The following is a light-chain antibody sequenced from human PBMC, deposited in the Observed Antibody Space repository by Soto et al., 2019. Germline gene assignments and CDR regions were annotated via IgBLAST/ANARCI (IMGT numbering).Light chain of an antibody. J-gene: IGKJ1*01. CDR1: QSFSSY. V-gene: IGKV1-39*01. CDR2: AAS. Sequence: DIQMTQSPSSLSASVGDRVTITCRASQSFSSYLNWYQQKPGKAPKLLIYAASSLQSGVPSRFSGSGSGTDFTLTISSLRPADFATYYRQQSYSTSWTFGQGTKVEIK. CDR3: QQSYSTSWT.